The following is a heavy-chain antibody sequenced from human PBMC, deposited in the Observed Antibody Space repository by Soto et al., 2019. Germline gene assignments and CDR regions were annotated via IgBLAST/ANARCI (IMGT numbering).Heavy chain of an antibody. CDR3: ARDSGLVIITWTYDAFDI. CDR1: GYTFTTYG. D-gene: IGHD3-9*01. Sequence: ASVKVSCKASGYTFTTYGISWVRQAPRQGLEWMGRISAYNGNTNYAQKLQGRVTMTTDTSTSTAYMELRSLRSDDTAVYYCARDSGLVIITWTYDAFDIWGQGTLVTVSS. V-gene: IGHV1-18*01. J-gene: IGHJ3*02. CDR2: ISAYNGNT.